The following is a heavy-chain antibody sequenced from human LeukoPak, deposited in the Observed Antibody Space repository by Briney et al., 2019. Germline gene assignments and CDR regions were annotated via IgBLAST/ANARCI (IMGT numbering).Heavy chain of an antibody. Sequence: GGSLRLSCAASGFTFDDYGMSWVRQAPGKGLEWVSGINWNGGSTGYADSVKGLFTISRDNAKNSLYLQMNSLRAEDTALYYCARDPHCTNGVCYFDYWGQGTLVTVSS. V-gene: IGHV3-20*04. J-gene: IGHJ4*02. CDR2: INWNGGST. CDR1: GFTFDDYG. D-gene: IGHD2-8*01. CDR3: ARDPHCTNGVCYFDY.